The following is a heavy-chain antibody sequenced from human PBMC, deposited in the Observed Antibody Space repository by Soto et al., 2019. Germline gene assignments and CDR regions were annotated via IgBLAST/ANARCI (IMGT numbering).Heavy chain of an antibody. V-gene: IGHV1-18*01. D-gene: IGHD3-16*01. Sequence: QVQLVQSVGEVKKPGASVKVSCKASGYTFIRYGITWVRQAPGQGLEWMGWISPYNDYTIYAQKLQGRVTMTPDTSTRTVYLGLRSLKSDDTAVYYCARGGYYDNTWGKLSHYGLDVWGQGTSVTVSS. J-gene: IGHJ6*02. CDR2: ISPYNDYT. CDR1: GYTFIRYG. CDR3: ARGGYYDNTWGKLSHYGLDV.